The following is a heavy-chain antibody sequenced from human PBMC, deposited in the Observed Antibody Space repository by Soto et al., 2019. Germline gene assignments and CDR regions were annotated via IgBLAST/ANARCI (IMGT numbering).Heavy chain of an antibody. CDR3: AKDEILRYFDNYYYYGMDV. J-gene: IGHJ6*02. CDR2: ISGGGAST. V-gene: IGHV3-23*01. D-gene: IGHD3-9*01. Sequence: GGSLRLSCAVSEFTFNDYAMSWVRQAPGKGLEWVAAISGGGASTYHADSVKGRFSISRDNSKNTVYLQMSSLRAEDTAVYYCAKDEILRYFDNYYYYGMDVWGQGTTVTVSS. CDR1: EFTFNDYA.